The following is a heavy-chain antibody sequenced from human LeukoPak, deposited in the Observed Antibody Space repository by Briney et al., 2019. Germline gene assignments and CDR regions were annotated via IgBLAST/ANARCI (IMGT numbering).Heavy chain of an antibody. Sequence: GSLRLSCVASGFTFSNHAMTWVRQAPGKGLEWVSAISANGVDTFYAPSVKGRFTISRDNSKNTLYLQINSLRAEDTAIYYCAKDVWWSVSWGQGTLVTVSS. CDR2: ISANGVDT. D-gene: IGHD2-8*02. CDR1: GFTFSNHA. V-gene: IGHV3-23*01. J-gene: IGHJ5*02. CDR3: AKDVWWSVS.